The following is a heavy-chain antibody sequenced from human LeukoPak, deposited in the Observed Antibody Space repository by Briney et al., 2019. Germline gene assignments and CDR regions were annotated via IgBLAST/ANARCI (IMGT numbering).Heavy chain of an antibody. CDR1: GFTFSSYS. CDR3: ARDPIAAAGTSYFDC. D-gene: IGHD6-13*01. J-gene: IGHJ4*02. CDR2: ISSSSSYI. Sequence: GGSLRLSCAASGFTFSSYSMNWVRQAPGEGLEWVSSISSSSSYIYYADSVKGRFTISRDNAKNSLYLQMNSLRAEDTAVYYCARDPIAAAGTSYFDCWGQGTLVTVSS. V-gene: IGHV3-21*01.